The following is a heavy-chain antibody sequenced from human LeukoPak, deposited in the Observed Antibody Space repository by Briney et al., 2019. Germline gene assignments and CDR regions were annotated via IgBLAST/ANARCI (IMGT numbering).Heavy chain of an antibody. V-gene: IGHV3-23*01. Sequence: RGSLRVSCAASGFTFSNYAMRWIRQAPGGGPGWVSTISGGRGTTCYADSVKGRVTISRDNSKNTLYLQMNSLRDEDTAVYYCAKDSGNSGWYVDYWGQGTLVTVSS. J-gene: IGHJ4*02. CDR3: AKDSGNSGWYVDY. CDR1: GFTFSNYA. CDR2: ISGGRGTT. D-gene: IGHD6-19*01.